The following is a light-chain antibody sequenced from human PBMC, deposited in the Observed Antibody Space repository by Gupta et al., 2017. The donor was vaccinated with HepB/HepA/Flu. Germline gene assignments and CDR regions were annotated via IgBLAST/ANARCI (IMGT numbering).Light chain of an antibody. CDR2: YKSDSDK. Sequence: QAVLTQPSSLSASPGASASLTCTLRSGINVGTFRIYWYQQKPGSPPLYLLKYKSDSDKEQGSGVPSRFSGSKDASANAGILLISGLQSEDEAYYYCMIWCGTGWVFGGGTKLTVL. J-gene: IGLJ2*01. V-gene: IGLV5-45*02. CDR3: MIWCGTGWV. CDR1: SGINVGTFR.